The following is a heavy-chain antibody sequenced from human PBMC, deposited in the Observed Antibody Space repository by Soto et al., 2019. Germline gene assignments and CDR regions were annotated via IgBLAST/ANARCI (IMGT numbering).Heavy chain of an antibody. V-gene: IGHV3-74*01. CDR3: VCFECGRTAVATAMEANGY. J-gene: IGHJ4*02. Sequence: PVGSLRLSCAASGFTFSSYWMHWVRQGPGKGLVWVSRVNSDGSSTSYADSVRGRFTISRDNAKNTLYLQMSSLRVEDTALYYCVCFECGRTAVATAMEANGYWGQGTLVTVSS. CDR2: VNSDGSST. D-gene: IGHD2-21*02. CDR1: GFTFSSYW.